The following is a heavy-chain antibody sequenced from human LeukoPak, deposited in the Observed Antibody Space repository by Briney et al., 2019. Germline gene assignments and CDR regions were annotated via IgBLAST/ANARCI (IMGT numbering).Heavy chain of an antibody. CDR3: ARLGIVVVTDPDAFDI. V-gene: IGHV3-7*01. CDR2: IKQDGSEK. D-gene: IGHD3-22*01. J-gene: IGHJ3*02. CDR1: GFTFSSYW. Sequence: GGSLRLSCAASGFTFSSYWMSWVRQAPGKGLEWVASIKQDGSEKYYVDSVKGRFTISRDNAKNSLYLQMNSLRAEDTAVYYCARLGIVVVTDPDAFDIWGQGTMVTVSS.